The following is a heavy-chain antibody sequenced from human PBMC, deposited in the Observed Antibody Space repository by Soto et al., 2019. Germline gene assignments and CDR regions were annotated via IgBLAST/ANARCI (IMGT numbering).Heavy chain of an antibody. Sequence: ASVKVSCKVSGYTLTELSMHWVRQAPGKGLEWMGGFDPEDGETIYAQKFQGRVTMTEDTSTDTAYMELSSLRSEDTAVYYCATEEFPHSYSFFPLDYWGQGTLVTVSS. CDR2: FDPEDGET. CDR3: ATEEFPHSYSFFPLDY. CDR1: GYTLTELS. D-gene: IGHD5-18*01. J-gene: IGHJ4*02. V-gene: IGHV1-24*01.